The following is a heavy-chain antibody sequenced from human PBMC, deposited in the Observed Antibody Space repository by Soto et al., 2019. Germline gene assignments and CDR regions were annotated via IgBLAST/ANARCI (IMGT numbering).Heavy chain of an antibody. CDR2: IFDSGTT. V-gene: IGHV4-30-4*01. CDR1: GGSISSSNC. J-gene: IGHJ4*02. CDR3: ARGPSGDKVHY. Sequence: SETLSLTCAVSGGSISSSNCWSWIRQPPGEGLEWIGHIFDSGTTYTNPSLRSQVAISLDTSKNHFSLTLSFVTAADTAVYYCARGPSGDKVHYWGQGALVTVSS. D-gene: IGHD7-27*01.